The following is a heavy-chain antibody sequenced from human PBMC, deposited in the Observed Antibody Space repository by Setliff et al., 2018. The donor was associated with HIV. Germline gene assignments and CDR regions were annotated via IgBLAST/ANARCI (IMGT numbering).Heavy chain of an antibody. CDR2: INSDGSDT. Sequence: GGSLRLSCAASGFTFSNYWMHWVRQVPGKGLVWVSRINSDGSDTNYADSVKGRFTISRDNAKNSLYLQMNSLRAEDTAVYYCARDGLEGDMAGRQRTYAFGYWGQGTLVTVSS. CDR1: GFTFSNYW. V-gene: IGHV3-74*01. D-gene: IGHD2-15*01. CDR3: ARDGLEGDMAGRQRTYAFGY. J-gene: IGHJ4*02.